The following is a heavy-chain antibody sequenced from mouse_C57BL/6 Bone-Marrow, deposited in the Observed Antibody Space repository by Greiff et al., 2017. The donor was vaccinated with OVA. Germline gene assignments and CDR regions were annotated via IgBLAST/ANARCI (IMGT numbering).Heavy chain of an antibody. CDR2: IYPGNGDT. J-gene: IGHJ2*01. CDR1: GYTFTSYN. Sequence: QVQLKQPGAELVRPGASVKMSCKASGYTFTSYNMHWVKQTPRQGLEWIGAIYPGNGDTSYNQKFKGKATLTVAKSSSTAYMQLSSLTSEDSAVYFCARVKGYGNYEHVDYWGQGTTLTVSS. V-gene: IGHV1-12*01. CDR3: ARVKGYGNYEHVDY. D-gene: IGHD2-10*02.